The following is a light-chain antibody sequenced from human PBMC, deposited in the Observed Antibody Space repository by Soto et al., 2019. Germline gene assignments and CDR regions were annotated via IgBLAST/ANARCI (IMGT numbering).Light chain of an antibody. V-gene: IGKV1-39*01. CDR1: QRISSY. CDR2: AAS. CDR3: QQSYSIFRT. J-gene: IGKJ2*01. Sequence: DIQMTQSPSSLSASVGDRVTITCRASQRISSYLNWYQQKPGKAPKLLIYAASNLQSGVPSRFSGSGSGTDFTLTISSLQHEDFATYYCQQSYSIFRTFGQGTKLEIK.